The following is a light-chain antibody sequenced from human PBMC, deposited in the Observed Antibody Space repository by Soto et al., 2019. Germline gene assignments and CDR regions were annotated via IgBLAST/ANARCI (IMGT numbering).Light chain of an antibody. J-gene: IGKJ4*02. CDR2: WAS. V-gene: IGKV4-1*01. CDR3: QQYYSTPGT. CDR1: QSVLYSSNNNTY. Sequence: IMITPSRVSLAETVAQNTTINFKANQSVLYSSNNNTYLAWYQQKPGQPPKLLVYWASTLESGVPDRFSGSGSGTDFTLTISSLQADDVAVYYCQQYYSTPGTFGGGTKVDIK.